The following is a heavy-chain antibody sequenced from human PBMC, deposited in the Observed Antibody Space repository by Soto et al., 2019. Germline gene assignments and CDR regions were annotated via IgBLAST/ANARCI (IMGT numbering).Heavy chain of an antibody. CDR2: ISAYNGNT. CDR1: GYTFTSYG. J-gene: IGHJ6*02. D-gene: IGHD6-13*01. V-gene: IGHV1-18*01. CDR3: AREGEYSSSWYVWGTPDPNYYYYGMDV. Sequence: QVQLVQSGAEVKKPGASVKVSCKASGYTFTSYGISWVRQAPGQGLEWMGWISAYNGNTNYAQKLQGRVTMTTDTSTSTAYMELRSLRSDDTAVYYCAREGEYSSSWYVWGTPDPNYYYYGMDVWGQGTTVTVSS.